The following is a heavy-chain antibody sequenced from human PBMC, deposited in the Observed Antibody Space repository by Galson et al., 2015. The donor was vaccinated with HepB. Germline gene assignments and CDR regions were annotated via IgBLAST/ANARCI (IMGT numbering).Heavy chain of an antibody. CDR1: GDSISHYY. V-gene: IGHV4-59*01. CDR2: ISYSGTI. CDR3: ARARAQYDFIAASDYYYCDMDF. Sequence: SETLSLTCAVSGDSISHYYWSWIRQPPGKGLEWIGFISYSGTIRYSPSLKSRVTISLDASKNQFSLKLTSVTAADTAVYYCARARAQYDFIAASDYYYCDMDFWGQGTTVTVSS. J-gene: IGHJ6*02. D-gene: IGHD6-13*01.